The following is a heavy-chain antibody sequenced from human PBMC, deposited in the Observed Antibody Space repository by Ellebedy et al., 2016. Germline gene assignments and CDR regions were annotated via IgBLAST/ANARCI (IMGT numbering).Heavy chain of an antibody. V-gene: IGHV4-59*01. CDR2: ISYTGIT. J-gene: IGHJ6*02. D-gene: IGHD1-1*01. Sequence: SETLSLXCNVSGGSISGYYWSWIRRPPGKGLQWIGYISYTGITKYDPSFQTRVTMSVDASKNQCSLSLTSVSAADSAVYYCASLNRLQLITTYYYHSMDVWGQGITVTVSS. CDR1: GGSISGYY. CDR3: ASLNRLQLITTYYYHSMDV.